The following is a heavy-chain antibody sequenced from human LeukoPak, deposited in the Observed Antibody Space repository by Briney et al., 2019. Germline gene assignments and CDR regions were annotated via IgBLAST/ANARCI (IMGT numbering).Heavy chain of an antibody. J-gene: IGHJ3*01. V-gene: IGHV1-2*02. CDR2: INPNSGDT. Sequence: ASVKVSCKASGDTFTGYFVHWVRQAPGQGLEWMGRINPNSGDTKYAQNFQGRVTMTRDTSIDTAYMDLSSLRSDDTAVYYCARVGFERPRSSITVVRGVIRPNAFDLWGQGTMVTVSS. CDR1: GDTFTGYF. D-gene: IGHD3-10*01. CDR3: ARVGFERPRSSITVVRGVIRPNAFDL.